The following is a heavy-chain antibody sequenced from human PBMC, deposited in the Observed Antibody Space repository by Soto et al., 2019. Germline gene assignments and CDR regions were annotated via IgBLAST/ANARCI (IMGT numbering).Heavy chain of an antibody. D-gene: IGHD3-22*01. V-gene: IGHV3-23*01. CDR2: ISGSGGST. CDR3: AKAADDSGGYYDGRYFDL. Sequence: EVQLLESGGGLVQPGGSLRLSCAASGFTFSSYAMSWVRQAPGKGLEWVSAISGSGGSTYYADSVKGRFTISRDNSMYTLFLQMISVSAEYMAVYFCAKAADDSGGYYDGRYFDLWGRGTLVTVSS. CDR1: GFTFSSYA. J-gene: IGHJ2*01.